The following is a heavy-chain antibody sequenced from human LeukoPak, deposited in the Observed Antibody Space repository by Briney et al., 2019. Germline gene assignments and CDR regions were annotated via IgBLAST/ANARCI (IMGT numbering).Heavy chain of an antibody. CDR2: INSDGSWT. CDR3: AKDQNMVATAPFDC. V-gene: IGHV3-74*01. D-gene: IGHD5-12*01. J-gene: IGHJ4*02. CDR1: GNYW. Sequence: GGSLRLSCAASGNYWMHWVRQAPGKGLVWVSHINSDGSWTSYADSVKGRFTISRDNSKNTLYLQMNSLRAEDTAVYYCAKDQNMVATAPFDCWGQGTLVTVSS.